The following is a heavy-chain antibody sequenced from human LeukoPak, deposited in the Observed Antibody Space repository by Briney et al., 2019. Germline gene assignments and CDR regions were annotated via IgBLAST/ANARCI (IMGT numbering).Heavy chain of an antibody. Sequence: PSETLSLTCAVYGGSFSGYYWSWIRQPPGKGLEWIGEINHSGSTNYNPSLKSRVTISVDTSKNQFSLKLSSVTAADTAVYYCARDPYNWNGLSYFDYWGQGTLVTVSS. J-gene: IGHJ4*02. CDR2: INHSGST. V-gene: IGHV4-34*01. CDR1: GGSFSGYY. CDR3: ARDPYNWNGLSYFDY. D-gene: IGHD1-20*01.